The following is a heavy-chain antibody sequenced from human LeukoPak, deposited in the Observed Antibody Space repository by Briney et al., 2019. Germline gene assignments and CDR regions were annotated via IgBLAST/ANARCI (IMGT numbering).Heavy chain of an antibody. CDR1: GDSISSSSYY. CDR3: ARHPRYDGFDI. V-gene: IGHV4-39*01. CDR2: IYYSGST. D-gene: IGHD1-1*01. J-gene: IGHJ3*02. Sequence: SETLSLTCTVSGDSISSSSYYWGWIRQPPGKGLEWIGSIYYSGSTYYNPSLKSRVTISVDTSKNQFSLKLSSVTAADTAVYYCARHPRYDGFDIWGQGTMVTVSS.